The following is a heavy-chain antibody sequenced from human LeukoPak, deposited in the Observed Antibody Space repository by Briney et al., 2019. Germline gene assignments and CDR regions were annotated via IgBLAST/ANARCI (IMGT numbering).Heavy chain of an antibody. CDR3: ASSIVEIRADDY. Sequence: SVKVSCKASGGTFSSYAFAWVRQAPGQGLEWMGRIIPILNIAKYAQKFQGRVTVTGDKSTSTAYMELSGLKSEDTAMYYCASSIVEIRADDYWGQGTLVTVSS. D-gene: IGHD1-26*01. J-gene: IGHJ4*02. CDR1: GGTFSSYA. V-gene: IGHV1-69*04. CDR2: IIPILNIA.